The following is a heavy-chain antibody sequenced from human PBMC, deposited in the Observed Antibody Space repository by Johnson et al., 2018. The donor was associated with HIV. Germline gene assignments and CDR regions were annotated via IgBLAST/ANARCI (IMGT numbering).Heavy chain of an antibody. CDR3: AKDGWGYYDSSGSDALDI. D-gene: IGHD3-22*01. CDR2: ISWDGSST. Sequence: VQLVESGGVVVQPGGSLRLSCAASGFTFDDYAMHWVRQAPGKGLEWVSLISWDGSSTYYADSVKGRFTISRDNSKNSLYLQMNSLRAEDTDLDDCAKDGWGYYDSSGSDALDIWGQGTVVTVSS. V-gene: IGHV3-43D*03. CDR1: GFTFDDYA. J-gene: IGHJ3*02.